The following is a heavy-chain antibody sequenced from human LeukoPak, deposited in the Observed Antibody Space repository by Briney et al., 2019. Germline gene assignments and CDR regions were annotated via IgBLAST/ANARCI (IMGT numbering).Heavy chain of an antibody. Sequence: GGSLRLSCAASGFTFSSYAMHWVRQAPGKGLEWVAVISYDGSNKYYADSVKGRFTISRDNSKNTLYLQMNSLRAEDTAVYYCARDRLYCSSTSCLHYYYYGMDVWGQGTTVTVSS. V-gene: IGHV3-30-3*01. J-gene: IGHJ6*02. CDR1: GFTFSSYA. CDR3: ARDRLYCSSTSCLHYYYYGMDV. CDR2: ISYDGSNK. D-gene: IGHD2-2*01.